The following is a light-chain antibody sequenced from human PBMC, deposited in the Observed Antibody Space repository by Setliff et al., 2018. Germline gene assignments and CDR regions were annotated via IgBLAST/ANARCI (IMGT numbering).Light chain of an antibody. V-gene: IGLV2-14*03. CDR2: EVT. Sequence: QSVLTQPASVSGSPGQSITISCTGTSSDIGGYNYVSWYQQYPGKHPKLLIYEVTNRPSGVSNRFSGSKSGNTASLTISGLQAEDEADYYCNSYTGTTTPDVFGTGTKVTVL. CDR1: SSDIGGYNY. CDR3: NSYTGTTTPDV. J-gene: IGLJ1*01.